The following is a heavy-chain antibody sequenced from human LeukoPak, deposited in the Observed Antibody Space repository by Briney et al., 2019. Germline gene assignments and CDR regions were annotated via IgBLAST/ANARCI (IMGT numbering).Heavy chain of an antibody. Sequence: PSETLSLTCAVYGGSYSGYYWSWIRQPPGKGLEWIGEINHSGSTNYNPSLKSRVTISVDTSKNQFSLKLSSVTAADTAVYCCARGRAAWGQGTLVTVSS. CDR3: ARGRAA. CDR1: GGSYSGYY. V-gene: IGHV4-34*01. CDR2: INHSGST. J-gene: IGHJ5*02.